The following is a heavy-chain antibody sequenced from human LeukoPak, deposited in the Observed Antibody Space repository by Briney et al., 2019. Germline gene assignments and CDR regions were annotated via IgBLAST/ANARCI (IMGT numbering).Heavy chain of an antibody. CDR1: GDSMSSGSYY. D-gene: IGHD2-2*01. V-gene: IGHV4-61*02. J-gene: IGHJ3*02. Sequence: SETLSLTCTVSGDSMSSGSYYWSWIRQPAGKGLEWIGRIYTSGSTNYNPSLKSRVTISVDTSKNQFSLNLSSVTAADTAVYYCARHTIVVVPAAFDIWGQGTMVTVSS. CDR2: IYTSGST. CDR3: ARHTIVVVPAAFDI.